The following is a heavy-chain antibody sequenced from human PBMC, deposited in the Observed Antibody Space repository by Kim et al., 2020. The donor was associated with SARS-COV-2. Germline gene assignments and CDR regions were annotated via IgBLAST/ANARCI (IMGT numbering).Heavy chain of an antibody. Sequence: GGSLRLSCAASGFTFSSYSMNWVRQAPGKGLEWVSYISSSSTIYYADSVKGRFTISRDNAKNSLYLQMNSLRDEDTAVYYCASAVVVAAPDDYWGQGTLVTVSS. CDR2: ISSSSTI. D-gene: IGHD2-15*01. V-gene: IGHV3-48*02. J-gene: IGHJ4*02. CDR3: ASAVVVAAPDDY. CDR1: GFTFSSYS.